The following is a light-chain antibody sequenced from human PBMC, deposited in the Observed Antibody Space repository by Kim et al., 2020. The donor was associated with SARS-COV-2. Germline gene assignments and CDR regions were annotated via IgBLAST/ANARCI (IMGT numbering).Light chain of an antibody. CDR1: RSDVGGYSY. Sequence: GQSITISCTGTRSDVGGYSYVSWYQQHPGKAPKLMIYDVSNRPSGVSNRFSGSKSGNTASLTISGLQAEDEADYYCSSYTSSSTWVFGGGTQLTVL. V-gene: IGLV2-14*03. CDR2: DVS. CDR3: SSYTSSSTWV. J-gene: IGLJ3*02.